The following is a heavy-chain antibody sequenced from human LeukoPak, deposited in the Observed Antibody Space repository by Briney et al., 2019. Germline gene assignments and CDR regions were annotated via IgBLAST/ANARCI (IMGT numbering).Heavy chain of an antibody. J-gene: IGHJ5*02. CDR3: ARQTKTWNIGTTENWFDP. V-gene: IGHV4-39*07. CDR1: GGSISSSSYY. D-gene: IGHD1/OR15-1a*01. CDR2: IYYSGST. Sequence: SETLSLTCTVSGGSISSSSYYWGWIRQPPGKGLEWIGSIYYSGSTYYNPSLKSRVTISVDTSKNQFSLKLSSVTAAAPAVYSCARQTKTWNIGTTENWFDPWGQGTLVNVSS.